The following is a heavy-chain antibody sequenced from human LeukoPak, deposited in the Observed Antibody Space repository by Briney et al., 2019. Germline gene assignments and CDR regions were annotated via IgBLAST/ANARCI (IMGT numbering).Heavy chain of an antibody. J-gene: IGHJ3*02. CDR3: ARVYDSSGFYAFDI. CDR2: IYHSGST. CDR1: GGSISSSNW. D-gene: IGHD3-22*01. V-gene: IGHV4-4*02. Sequence: SETLSLTCAVSGGSISSSNWWSWIRQPPGKGLEWIGEIYHSGSTNYNPSLKSRVTISVDTSKNQFSLKLSSVTAADTAVYYCARVYDSSGFYAFDIWGQGTMVTVSS.